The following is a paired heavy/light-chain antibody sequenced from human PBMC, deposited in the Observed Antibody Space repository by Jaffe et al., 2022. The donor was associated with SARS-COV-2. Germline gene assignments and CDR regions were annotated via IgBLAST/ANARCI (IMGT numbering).Light chain of an antibody. J-gene: IGLJ2*01. V-gene: IGLV3-21*04. CDR2: YDG. CDR1: NIESKN. CDR3: QVWDTTSDHVL. Sequence: SYVLTQPPSVSVAPRQTATITCGGINIESKNVHWYQHKPGQAPVLVISYDGDRPSGIPERFSGSNSGSTATLTISWVEAGDEADYYCQVWDTTSDHVLFGGGTKLTVL.
Heavy chain of an antibody. CDR2: ISHDGSNN. J-gene: IGHJ4*02. D-gene: IGHD4-17*01. Sequence: VQLVESGGGVVQPGRSLRLACAASGFTFSNFGMHWVRQAPGKGLEWVALISHDGSNNYSADSVKGRFTISRDNSKDTLYLQMNRLKTEDTAVYYCATDGAYDVGLLDSWGQGTLVTVSS. V-gene: IGHV3-30*03. CDR1: GFTFSNFG. CDR3: ATDGAYDVGLLDS.